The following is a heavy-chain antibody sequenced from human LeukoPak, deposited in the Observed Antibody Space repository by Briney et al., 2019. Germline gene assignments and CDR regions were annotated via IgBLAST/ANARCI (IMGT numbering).Heavy chain of an antibody. CDR1: GFTFSNYA. D-gene: IGHD2-21*02. CDR2: IKSKTDGGTT. J-gene: IGHJ3*02. CDR3: TTVGPSGDSSDAFDI. Sequence: SGGSLRLSCAASGFTFSNYAMSWVRQAPGKGLEWVGRIKSKTDGGTTNHAAPVKGRFTISRDDSKNTLYLQMNSLKTEDTAVYFCTTVGPSGDSSDAFDIWGQGTMVTVSS. V-gene: IGHV3-15*01.